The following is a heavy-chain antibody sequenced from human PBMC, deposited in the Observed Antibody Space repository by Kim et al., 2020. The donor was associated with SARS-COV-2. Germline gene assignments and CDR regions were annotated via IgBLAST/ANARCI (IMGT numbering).Heavy chain of an antibody. CDR1: GGSFSDFS. CDR3: ARGRVGVVPSPVLGLGPFWKYHYMDV. Sequence: SETLSLTCAVFGGSFSDFSWTWIRQSSGKGLEWIGEINQSGSTNYNPSLKSRVTISLETSRNQFSLKVTSVTAADTAIYYCARGRVGVVPSPVLGLGPFWKYHYMDVWGKGATVTVS. V-gene: IGHV4-34*01. D-gene: IGHD3-3*01. J-gene: IGHJ6*03. CDR2: INQSGST.